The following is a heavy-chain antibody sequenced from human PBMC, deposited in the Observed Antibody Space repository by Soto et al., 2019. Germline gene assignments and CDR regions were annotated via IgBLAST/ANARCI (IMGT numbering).Heavy chain of an antibody. D-gene: IGHD3-16*01. CDR2: IYHTGHA. Sequence: PSETLSLTCTVYGDSITNNHWWTWVRQSPGKGPEMIGEIYHTGHANYNPSLNSRVAISVDKSKNQFPLTLNSVTAADTAVYYCASKLGPYYYGLDVWGQGTTVTVSS. V-gene: IGHV4-4*02. CDR3: ASKLGPYYYGLDV. J-gene: IGHJ6*02. CDR1: GDSITNNHW.